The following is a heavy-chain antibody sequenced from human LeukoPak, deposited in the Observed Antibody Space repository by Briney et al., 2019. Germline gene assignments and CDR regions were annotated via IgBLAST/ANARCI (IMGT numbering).Heavy chain of an antibody. D-gene: IGHD6-19*01. CDR3: ARREGLRSGWYYYYYYVDV. V-gene: IGHV4-39*01. CDR1: GGSISSSSYY. J-gene: IGHJ6*03. CDR2: IYYSGST. Sequence: PSETLSLTCTVSGGSISSSSYYWGWIRQPPGKGLEWIGSIYYSGSTYYNPSLKSRVTISVDTSKNQFSLKLSSVTAADTAVYYCARREGLRSGWYYYYYYVDVWGKGTTVTVSS.